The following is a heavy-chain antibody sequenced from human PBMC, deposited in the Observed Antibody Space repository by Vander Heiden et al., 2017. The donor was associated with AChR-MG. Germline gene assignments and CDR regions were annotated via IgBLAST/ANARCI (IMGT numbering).Heavy chain of an antibody. V-gene: IGHV4-39*01. Sequence: QLQLQESGPGLVKPSETLSLTCTVSGGPISSSSYYWGWIRQSPGKGLEWIGSFSYSGSTYSNPSLKSRVTISVDTSKNQFSLKVKSVTAADTAVYFCARQGEGGRSFDYWGQGTLVTVSS. D-gene: IGHD3-10*01. CDR3: ARQGEGGRSFDY. CDR2: FSYSGST. J-gene: IGHJ4*02. CDR1: GGPISSSSYY.